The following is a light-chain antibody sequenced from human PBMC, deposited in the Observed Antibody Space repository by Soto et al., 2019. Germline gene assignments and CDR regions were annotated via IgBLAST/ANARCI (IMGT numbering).Light chain of an antibody. V-gene: IGKV3-20*01. CDR2: GAS. CDR1: QSVSSSY. Sequence: EIVLTQSPGTLSLSPGERATLSCRASQSVSSSYLAWYQQKPGQAPRLLIYGASSRATGIPDRFSGSGSGTDFTLTIIRLEAEDFAVYYCQQYGSSPGFTFGPGTKVDIK. CDR3: QQYGSSPGFT. J-gene: IGKJ3*01.